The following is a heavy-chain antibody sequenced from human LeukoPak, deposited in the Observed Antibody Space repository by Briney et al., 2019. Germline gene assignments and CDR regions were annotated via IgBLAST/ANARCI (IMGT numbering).Heavy chain of an antibody. CDR1: GFTFSRYW. CDR3: ASIYATDAYPRGRDY. Sequence: PGGSLRPSCAASGFTFSRYWMSWFRQAPGKGLEWVANINQDGSVKKYVDSVKGRFTVSRDNAEKSLSLEMSSLRPEDTAVYYCASIYATDAYPRGRDYWSQGDLVTVSS. D-gene: IGHD1-26*01. CDR2: INQDGSVK. V-gene: IGHV3-7*01. J-gene: IGHJ4*02.